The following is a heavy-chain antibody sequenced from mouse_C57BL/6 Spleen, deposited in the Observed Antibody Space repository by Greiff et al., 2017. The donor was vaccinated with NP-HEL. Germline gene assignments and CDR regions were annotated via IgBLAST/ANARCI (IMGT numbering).Heavy chain of an antibody. CDR3: ASSRNLSLYGSSLAY. V-gene: IGHV1-72*01. CDR1: GYTFTSYW. D-gene: IGHD1-1*01. CDR2: IDPNSGGT. Sequence: QVQLQQPGAELVKPGASVKLSCKASGYTFTSYWMHWVKQRPGRGLEWIGRIDPNSGGTKYNEKFKSKATLTVDKPSSTAYMQLSSLTSEDSAVYYCASSRNLSLYGSSLAYWGQGTLVTVSA. J-gene: IGHJ3*01.